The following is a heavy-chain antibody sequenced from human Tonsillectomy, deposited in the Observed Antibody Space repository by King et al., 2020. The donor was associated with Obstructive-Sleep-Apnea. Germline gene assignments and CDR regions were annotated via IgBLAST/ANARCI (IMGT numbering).Heavy chain of an antibody. V-gene: IGHV3-7*03. D-gene: IGHD3-3*01. J-gene: IGHJ2*01. Sequence: VQLVESGGGLVQPGGSLRLSCSASGFTFSSYAMSWVRQAPGKGLEWVANIKQDGSEKYYVDSVKGRFTISRDNAKNSLYLQMNSLRAEDTAVYYCARDTLGIFWYFDLWGRGTLVTVSS. CDR3: ARDTLGIFWYFDL. CDR1: GFTFSSYA. CDR2: IKQDGSEK.